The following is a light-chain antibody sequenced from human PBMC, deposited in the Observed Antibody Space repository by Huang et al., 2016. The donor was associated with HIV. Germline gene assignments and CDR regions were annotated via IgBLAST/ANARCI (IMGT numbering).Light chain of an antibody. J-gene: IGKJ4*01. Sequence: DIQMTQSPSSLSASVGDRVNITCRACQSISNYLSWYQQRPGKAPKLLVYGASRLQIGVPSRFMCSGSGTDFTLTISSLQPEDFATYYCQQNYGSPFTFGGGTKVDIK. CDR1: QSISNY. CDR2: GAS. CDR3: QQNYGSPFT. V-gene: IGKV1-39*01.